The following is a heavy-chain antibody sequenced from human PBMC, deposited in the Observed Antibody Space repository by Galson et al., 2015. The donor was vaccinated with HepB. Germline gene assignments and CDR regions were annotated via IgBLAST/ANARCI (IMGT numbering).Heavy chain of an antibody. V-gene: IGHV3-48*02. J-gene: IGHJ6*03. D-gene: IGHD6-19*01. CDR1: GFTFNSES. CDR3: ATERAQRTYSSGWYYYYMDV. Sequence: SLRLSCAGSGFTFNSESMNWVRQAPGKGLEWISYVSSSMNTKYYADSVKGRFTSSRDNAKNSLCLQMNSLRDEDTAVHYCATERAQRTYSSGWYYYYMDVWGKGTTVTVSS. CDR2: VSSSMNTK.